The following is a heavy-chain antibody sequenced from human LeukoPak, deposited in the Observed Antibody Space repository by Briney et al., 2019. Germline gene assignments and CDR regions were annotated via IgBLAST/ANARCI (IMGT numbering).Heavy chain of an antibody. CDR2: ITGSGVST. J-gene: IGHJ4*02. CDR3: AKDHMSSPVTYGYSFDS. V-gene: IGHV3-23*01. Sequence: GGPLRLSCAASGFTFTNAWISWVRQAPGKGLEWFAPITGSGVSTRDADSVKGRFTISRDNSKNTLYLQMSSLRAEDTAVYYCAKDHMSSPVTYGYSFDSWGQGTLVTVSS. D-gene: IGHD5-18*01. CDR1: GFTFTNAW.